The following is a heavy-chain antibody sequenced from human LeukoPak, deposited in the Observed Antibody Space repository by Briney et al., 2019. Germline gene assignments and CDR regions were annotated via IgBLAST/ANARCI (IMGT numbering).Heavy chain of an antibody. D-gene: IGHD3-10*01. J-gene: IGHJ4*02. V-gene: IGHV3-48*03. CDR2: ISSSGSII. CDR3: ARDFGYF. CDR1: GFTSSNYK. Sequence: SGGSLRLSCAASGFTSSNYKMNWVRQAPGKGLEWVSYISSSGSIIYYSDSVKGRFTISRDNAKNSLYLQMNSLRAEDTAVYYCARDFGYFWGQGTLVTVSS.